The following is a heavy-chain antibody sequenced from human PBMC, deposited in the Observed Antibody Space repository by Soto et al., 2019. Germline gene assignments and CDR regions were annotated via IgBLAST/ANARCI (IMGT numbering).Heavy chain of an antibody. Sequence: SETLSLTCAVSGGSISSSNWWSWVRQPPGKGLEWIGEIYHSGSTNYNPSLKSRVAISVDKSKNQFSLKLSSVTAADTAVYYCARVYYYDSSGYGDLYGMDVWGQGTTVT. D-gene: IGHD3-22*01. CDR1: GGSISSSNW. CDR2: IYHSGST. CDR3: ARVYYYDSSGYGDLYGMDV. J-gene: IGHJ6*02. V-gene: IGHV4-4*02.